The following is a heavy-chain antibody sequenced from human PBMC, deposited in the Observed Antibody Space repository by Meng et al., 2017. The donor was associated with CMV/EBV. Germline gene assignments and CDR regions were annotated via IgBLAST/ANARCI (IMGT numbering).Heavy chain of an antibody. V-gene: IGHV3-66*02. D-gene: IGHD2-2*02. CDR3: AREPGYCSSTSCYTSHYYYGMDV. Sequence: GESLKISCAASGFTVSSNYMSWVRQAPGKGLEWVSVIYSGGSTYYADSVKGRFTISRDNSKNTLYLQMNSLRAEDTAVYYCAREPGYCSSTSCYTSHYYYGMDVWGQGTTVTVSS. CDR2: IYSGGST. CDR1: GFTVSSNY. J-gene: IGHJ6*02.